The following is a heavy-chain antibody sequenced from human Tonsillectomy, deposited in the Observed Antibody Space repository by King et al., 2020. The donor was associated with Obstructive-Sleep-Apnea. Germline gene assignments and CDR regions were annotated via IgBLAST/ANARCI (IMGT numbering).Heavy chain of an antibody. V-gene: IGHV3-23*04. Sequence: VQLVESGGGLVQPGGSLRLSCAASGFTFSSYAMTWVRQAPGKGLEWVSAISGSGGSTYYADSVKGRFTISRDNSKNTLYLQMNSLRAEDTAVYYCAKEGSSGWYSGYYGMDVWGQGTTVTVSS. CDR1: GFTFSSYA. J-gene: IGHJ6*02. D-gene: IGHD6-13*01. CDR3: AKEGSSGWYSGYYGMDV. CDR2: ISGSGGST.